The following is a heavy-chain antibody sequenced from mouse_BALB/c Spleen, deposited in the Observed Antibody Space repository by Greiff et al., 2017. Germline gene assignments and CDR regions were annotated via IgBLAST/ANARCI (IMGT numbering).Heavy chain of an antibody. Sequence: EVKLVESGGDLVKPGGSLKLSCAASGFTFSSYGMSWVRQTPDKRLEWVATISSGGSYTYYPDSVKGRFTISRDNAKNTLYLQMSSLKSEDTAMYYCARHASTMDAMDYWGQGTSVTVSS. CDR2: ISSGGSYT. D-gene: IGHD2-1*01. V-gene: IGHV5-6*01. CDR1: GFTFSSYG. J-gene: IGHJ4*01. CDR3: ARHASTMDAMDY.